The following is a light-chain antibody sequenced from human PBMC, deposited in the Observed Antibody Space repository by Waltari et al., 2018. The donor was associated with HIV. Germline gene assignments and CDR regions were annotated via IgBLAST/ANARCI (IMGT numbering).Light chain of an antibody. V-gene: IGLV3-10*01. CDR1: ALPKKY. J-gene: IGLJ3*02. Sequence: SYELTQPPSVSVAPGQTARITCSGDALPKKYAYWYQQKSDQAPVLVIYEDSKRPSGIPERFSCSSSGTMATLTISGAQVEDEADYYCSSTDSSCNHRVFGGGTKLTVL. CDR3: SSTDSSCNHRV. CDR2: EDS.